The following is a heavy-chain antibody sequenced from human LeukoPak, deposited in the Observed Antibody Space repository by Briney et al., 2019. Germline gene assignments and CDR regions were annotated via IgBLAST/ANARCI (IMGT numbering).Heavy chain of an antibody. D-gene: IGHD1-26*01. CDR2: IDNVGTTT. CDR3: ARDPYSGTYGDTYYYYMDV. V-gene: IGHV3-74*01. J-gene: IGHJ6*03. Sequence: GGSLRLSCAASGFTLSSYWMHWVRQAPGKGLVWVSRIDNVGTTTTYADSVKGRFTISRDIAKNTLFLQMNSLRAEDTAVYYCARDPYSGTYGDTYYYYMDVWGKGTTVTISS. CDR1: GFTLSSYW.